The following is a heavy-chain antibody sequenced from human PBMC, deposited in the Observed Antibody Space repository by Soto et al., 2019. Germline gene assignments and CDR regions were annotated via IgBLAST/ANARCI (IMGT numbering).Heavy chain of an antibody. Sequence: GSLRLSCAASGFTFSSYSMNWVRQAPGKGLEWVSYISSSSSTIYYADSVKGRFTISRDNAKNSLYLQMNSLRAEDTAVYYCASLVYSSSWYPGFLSPDAFDIWGQGTMVTVSS. CDR3: ASLVYSSSWYPGFLSPDAFDI. CDR1: GFTFSSYS. V-gene: IGHV3-48*01. D-gene: IGHD6-13*01. CDR2: ISSSSSTI. J-gene: IGHJ3*02.